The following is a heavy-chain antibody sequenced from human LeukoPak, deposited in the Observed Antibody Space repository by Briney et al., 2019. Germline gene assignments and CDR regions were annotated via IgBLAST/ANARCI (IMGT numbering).Heavy chain of an antibody. V-gene: IGHV3-33*01. Sequence: PGRSLRLSCAASGFTFGSYGMHWVRQAPGKGLEWVAVIWYDGSQQYYADPVRGRFTISRDNSKNTLYLQMNSLRVEDTAVYYCARLYKQNWFDPWGQGTLVTVSS. CDR3: ARLYKQNWFDP. J-gene: IGHJ5*02. CDR2: IWYDGSQQ. CDR1: GFTFGSYG. D-gene: IGHD1-14*01.